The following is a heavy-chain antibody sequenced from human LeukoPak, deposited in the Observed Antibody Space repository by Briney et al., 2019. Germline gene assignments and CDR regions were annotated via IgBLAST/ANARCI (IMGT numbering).Heavy chain of an antibody. CDR2: ISRSSGQT. CDR3: AKVGFSEVAWLLNSVP. J-gene: IGHJ5*02. CDR1: GFTFSNAW. D-gene: IGHD3-3*01. Sequence: GGSLRLSCAASGFTFSNAWMSWVRQAPAKGLEWVAAISRSSGQTYYADSVKGRFTISRDNSKNTLYLQMNSLRAEDTAVYYCAKVGFSEVAWLLNSVPWGQGTLVTVSS. V-gene: IGHV3-23*01.